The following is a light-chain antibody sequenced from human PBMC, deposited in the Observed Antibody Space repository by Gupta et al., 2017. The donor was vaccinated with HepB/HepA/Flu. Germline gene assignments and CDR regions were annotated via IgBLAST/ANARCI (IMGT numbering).Light chain of an antibody. Sequence: VLTQTPLPLSVTPGQPASMSCKSSQSLLPSDGKNYLHWYLQKPGQPPQLLSSELANRSSGVPDRFSVRGAGTNFTLKISRVETEDGGVYYCMQSVQYPRSFGQGTKLEIK. V-gene: IGKV2D-29*01. CDR2: ELA. CDR3: MQSVQYPRS. CDR1: QSLLPSDGKNY. J-gene: IGKJ2*04.